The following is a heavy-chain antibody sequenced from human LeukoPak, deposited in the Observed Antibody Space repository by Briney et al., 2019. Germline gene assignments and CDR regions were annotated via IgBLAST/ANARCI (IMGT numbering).Heavy chain of an antibody. V-gene: IGHV1-2*02. CDR1: GYTFTGYY. J-gene: IGHJ4*02. CDR3: ARAKVIVPDY. CDR2: INPSSGGT. D-gene: IGHD5-18*01. Sequence: ASVTVSCKASGYTFTGYYMHWMRQAPGQGPEWMGWINPSSGGTSYAQKFQGRVTMTRDTSISTAYMELSRLRSDDTAVYYCARAKVIVPDYWGQGTLVTVSS.